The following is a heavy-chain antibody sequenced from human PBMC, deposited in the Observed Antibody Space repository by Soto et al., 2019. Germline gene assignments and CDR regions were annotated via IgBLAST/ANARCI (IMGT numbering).Heavy chain of an antibody. D-gene: IGHD3-16*02. CDR1: GFSFTINY. CDR2: INPHSGST. J-gene: IGHJ6*02. CDR3: ARGSFSTSRGGIDL. Sequence: ASVKVSCKASGFSFTINYFYWVRQAPGQGLEWMGWINPHSGSTKYAQKFQAGVSLTRDTSINTVYMEIQGLRSDDTAVYYCARGSFSTSRGGIDLWGQGTTVTVYS. V-gene: IGHV1-2*02.